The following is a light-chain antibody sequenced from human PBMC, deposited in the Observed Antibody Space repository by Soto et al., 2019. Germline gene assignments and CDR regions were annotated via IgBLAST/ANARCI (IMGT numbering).Light chain of an antibody. CDR2: DVS. CDR3: SSYKTTTLVV. J-gene: IGLJ2*01. Sequence: QSVLTQPASVSGSPGQSITISCTGSSSDVGGYKYVSWYQQHPGKPPKLMIFDVSNRPSGVSDRFSGSKSGNTAFLTISGLQGDDEADYYCSSYKTTTLVVFGGGTQLTVL. CDR1: SSDVGGYKY. V-gene: IGLV2-14*03.